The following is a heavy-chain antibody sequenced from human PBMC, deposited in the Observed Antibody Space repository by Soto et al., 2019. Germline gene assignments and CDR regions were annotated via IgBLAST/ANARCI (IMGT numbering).Heavy chain of an antibody. CDR2: ISYDGSNK. CDR3: ARGAGPQDIAPNDY. CDR1: GFTFSSYA. V-gene: IGHV3-30-3*01. J-gene: IGHJ4*02. D-gene: IGHD2-15*01. Sequence: QVQLVESGGGVVQPGRSLRLSCAASGFTFSSYAMHWVRQAPGKGLEWVAVISYDGSNKYYADSVKGRFTISRDNSKNTLYLQMNSLRAEDTAVYYCARGAGPQDIAPNDYWGPGTLVTVSS.